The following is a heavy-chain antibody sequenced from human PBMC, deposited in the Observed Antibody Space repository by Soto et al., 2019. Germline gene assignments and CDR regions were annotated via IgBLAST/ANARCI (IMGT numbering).Heavy chain of an antibody. J-gene: IGHJ6*02. CDR1: GFTFSSYA. D-gene: IGHD3-3*01. V-gene: IGHV3-23*01. CDR3: AKAVFWSGYYYYGMDV. CDR2: ISGNGGST. Sequence: GGSLRLSCAASGFTFSSYAMSWVRQAPGKGLEWVSAISGNGGSTYYADSVKGRFTISRDNSKNTLYLQMNSLRAEDTAVYYCAKAVFWSGYYYYGMDVWGQGTTVTVSS.